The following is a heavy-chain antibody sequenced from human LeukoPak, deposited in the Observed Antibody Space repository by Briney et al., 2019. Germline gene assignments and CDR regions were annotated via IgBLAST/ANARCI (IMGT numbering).Heavy chain of an antibody. V-gene: IGHV3-43*01. J-gene: IGHJ4*02. CDR2: ISWDGGST. CDR1: GFTFDDYT. CDR3: AKSIFGVVKGTCFDY. Sequence: GGSLRLSCAASGFTFDDYTMHWVRQAPGKGLEWVSLISWDGGSTYYADSVKGRFTISRDNSKNSLYLQMNSLRTEDTALYYCAKSIFGVVKGTCFDYWGQGTLVTVSS. D-gene: IGHD3-3*01.